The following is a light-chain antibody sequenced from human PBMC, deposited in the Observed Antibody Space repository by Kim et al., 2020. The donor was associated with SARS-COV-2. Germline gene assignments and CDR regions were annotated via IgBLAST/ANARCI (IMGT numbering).Light chain of an antibody. Sequence: EIVMTQSPATLSVSPGERATLSCRASQRVSSDLAWYQQKRGQAPRLLIYGASTRATGIPARFSGSGSGTEFTLTISSLQSEDFAVYYCQQYNNWPLTFGGGTKVDI. V-gene: IGKV3-15*01. J-gene: IGKJ4*01. CDR2: GAS. CDR1: QRVSSD. CDR3: QQYNNWPLT.